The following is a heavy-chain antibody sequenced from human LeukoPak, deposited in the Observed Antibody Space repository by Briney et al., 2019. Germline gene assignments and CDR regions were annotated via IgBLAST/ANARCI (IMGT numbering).Heavy chain of an antibody. Sequence: GGSLRLSCAASGFTFSSYAMSWVRQAPGKGLEWVSAISGSGGSTYYADSVKGRFTISRDNSKNTLYLQMNSLRAEDTAVYYCAKSLRDNWNYWCDPWGQGTLVTVSS. CDR2: ISGSGGST. D-gene: IGHD1-7*01. J-gene: IGHJ5*02. V-gene: IGHV3-23*01. CDR1: GFTFSSYA. CDR3: AKSLRDNWNYWCDP.